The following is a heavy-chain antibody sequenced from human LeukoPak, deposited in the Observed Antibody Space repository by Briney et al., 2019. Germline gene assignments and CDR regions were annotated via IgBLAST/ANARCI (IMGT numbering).Heavy chain of an antibody. CDR3: DLLDRGVVFDY. D-gene: IGHD3-10*01. CDR2: INSDGSST. CDR1: GFTFSNYW. Sequence: GGSLRLSCAASGFTFSNYWMHWVRHAPGKGLVWVSRINSDGSSTNYADSVKGRFTISRDNAKNTLYLQMNSLRAEDTAVYYCDLLDRGVVFDYWGQGNLFTVSS. V-gene: IGHV3-74*01. J-gene: IGHJ4*02.